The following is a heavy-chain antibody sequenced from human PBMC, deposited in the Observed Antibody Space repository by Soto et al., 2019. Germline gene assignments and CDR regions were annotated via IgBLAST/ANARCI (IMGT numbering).Heavy chain of an antibody. D-gene: IGHD3-16*01. CDR2: IYHSGGT. Sequence: QVQLQESGPGLVKPSQTLSLTCTVSGGSIDSDGYYWTWIRQHAGKGLEWIGYIYHSGGTNYNPSLTSRLSILVDTSKQQFSLQLNSVTAADAAVYYCARLARGLGGYFDYWGRGTLVTVSS. V-gene: IGHV4-31*03. CDR1: GGSIDSDGYY. CDR3: ARLARGLGGYFDY. J-gene: IGHJ4*02.